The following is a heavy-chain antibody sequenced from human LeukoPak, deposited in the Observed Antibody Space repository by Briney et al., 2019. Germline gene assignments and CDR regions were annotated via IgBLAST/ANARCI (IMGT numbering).Heavy chain of an antibody. CDR2: ISGPGGRT. J-gene: IGHJ4*02. Sequence: GGSLRLSCAASGFTFSDYAMSWVRQAPGKGLEWVSTISGPGGRTYYADSVKGRFTISRDDSKNTLDLQMNSLRAEDSAVYYCATLSYDYYVSSGLQINWGQGTLVTVSS. CDR3: ATLSYDYYVSSGLQIN. D-gene: IGHD3-22*01. CDR1: GFTFSDYA. V-gene: IGHV3-23*01.